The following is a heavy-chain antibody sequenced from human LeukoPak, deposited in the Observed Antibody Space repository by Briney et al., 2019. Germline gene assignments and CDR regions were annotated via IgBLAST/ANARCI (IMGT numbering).Heavy chain of an antibody. CDR2: LNPNSGDT. V-gene: IGHV1-2*02. J-gene: IGHJ4*02. CDR3: GSFGGGETVVSPDY. D-gene: IGHD2-2*01. Sequence: ASVKVSYKASVYTFTAYYIHWVRQAPGQGLEWMGWLNPNSGDTYYAQKFQGRVTMTRDTSISTAYVELSRLRFDDTAIYYCGSFGGGETVVSPDYWGQGTLVTVSS. CDR1: VYTFTAYY.